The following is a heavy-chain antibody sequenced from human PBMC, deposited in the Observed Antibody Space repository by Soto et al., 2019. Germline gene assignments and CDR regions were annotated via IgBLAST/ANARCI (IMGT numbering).Heavy chain of an antibody. V-gene: IGHV3-23*01. CDR3: AKDSILGYCTNGVCYSENFDY. CDR2: ISGSGGST. CDR1: GFTFSSYA. D-gene: IGHD2-8*01. J-gene: IGHJ4*02. Sequence: GGSLRLSCAASGFTFSSYAMSWVRQAPGKGLEWVSAISGSGGSTYYADSVKGRFTISRDNSKNTLYLQMNSLRAEDTAVYYCAKDSILGYCTNGVCYSENFDYWGQGTLVTVSS.